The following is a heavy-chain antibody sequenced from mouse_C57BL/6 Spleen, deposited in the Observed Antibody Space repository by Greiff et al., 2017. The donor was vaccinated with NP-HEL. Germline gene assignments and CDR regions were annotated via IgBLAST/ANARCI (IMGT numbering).Heavy chain of an antibody. CDR3: ASYAYDAFDY. CDR2: IYPGDGDT. Sequence: QVQLQQSGPELVKPGASVKISCKASGYAFSSSWMNWVKQRPGKGLEWIGRIYPGDGDTNYNGKFKGTATLTADKSSSTAYMQLSSLTSADSAVYFCASYAYDAFDYWGQGTTLTVSS. V-gene: IGHV1-82*01. D-gene: IGHD2-2*01. CDR1: GYAFSSSW. J-gene: IGHJ2*01.